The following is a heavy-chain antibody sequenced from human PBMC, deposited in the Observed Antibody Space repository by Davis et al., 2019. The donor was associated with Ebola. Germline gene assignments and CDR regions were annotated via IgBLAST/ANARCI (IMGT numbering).Heavy chain of an antibody. CDR1: EYSFSNYW. CDR2: IYPDDSET. Sequence: PGGSLRLSCKGSEYSFSNYWIGWVRQMPGKGLEWMGIIYPDDSETRYSPSFQGQVTISADKSINTAYLQLSSLKASDTAMYYCARLHTLRYNFYGMDVWGQGTTVTVSS. CDR3: ARLHTLRYNFYGMDV. J-gene: IGHJ6*02. V-gene: IGHV5-51*01.